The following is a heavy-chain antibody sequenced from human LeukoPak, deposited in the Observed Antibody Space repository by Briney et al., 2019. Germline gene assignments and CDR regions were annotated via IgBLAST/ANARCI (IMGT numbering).Heavy chain of an antibody. V-gene: IGHV3-74*01. J-gene: IGHJ4*02. Sequence: GGSLRLSCAASGFTFSSYWMHWVRQAPGKGLVWVSRINSDGSSTSYADFVKGRFTISRDNAKNTLYLQMNSLRAEDTAVYYCARGHYDILTGYPTFDYWGQGTLVTVSS. CDR1: GFTFSSYW. D-gene: IGHD3-9*01. CDR3: ARGHYDILTGYPTFDY. CDR2: INSDGSST.